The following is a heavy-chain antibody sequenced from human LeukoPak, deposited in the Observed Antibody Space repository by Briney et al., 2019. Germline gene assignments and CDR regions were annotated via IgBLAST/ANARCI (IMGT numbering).Heavy chain of an antibody. D-gene: IGHD4-17*01. CDR3: ARYSGPLTVTTVIGY. CDR2: IYHSGST. J-gene: IGHJ4*02. V-gene: IGHV4-59*08. CDR1: GGSISSYY. Sequence: SETLSLTCTVSGGSISSYYWSWIRQPPGKGLEWIGSIYHSGSTYYNPSLKSRVTISVDTSKNKFSLKLSSVTAADTAVYYCARYSGPLTVTTVIGYWGQGTLVTVSS.